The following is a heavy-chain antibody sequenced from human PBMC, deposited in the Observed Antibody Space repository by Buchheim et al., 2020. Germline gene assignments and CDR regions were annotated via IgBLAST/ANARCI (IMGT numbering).Heavy chain of an antibody. D-gene: IGHD3-10*01. CDR3: AKSGCSMDV. CDR2: ISYDGSNK. Sequence: QVQLVESGGGVVQPGRSLRLSCAASGFTFSSYGMHWVRQAPGKGLEWVAVISYDGSNKYYADSVKGRFTISRDNSKNTLYLQMNNLRAEDAAVYYCAKSGCSMDVWGQGT. J-gene: IGHJ6*02. V-gene: IGHV3-30*18. CDR1: GFTFSSYG.